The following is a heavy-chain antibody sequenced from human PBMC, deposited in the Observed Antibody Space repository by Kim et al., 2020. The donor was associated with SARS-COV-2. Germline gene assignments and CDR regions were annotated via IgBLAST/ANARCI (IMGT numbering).Heavy chain of an antibody. CDR3: AKEKVVSAAGTNYYYYYGMDV. Sequence: GGSLRLSCAASGFTFSSYGMHWVRQAPGKGLEWVAVISYDGSNKYYADSVKGRFTISRDNSKNTLYLQMNSLRAEDTAVYYCAKEKVVSAAGTNYYYYYGMDVWGQGNTVTVSS. CDR1: GFTFSSYG. V-gene: IGHV3-30*18. J-gene: IGHJ6*02. D-gene: IGHD6-13*01. CDR2: ISYDGSNK.